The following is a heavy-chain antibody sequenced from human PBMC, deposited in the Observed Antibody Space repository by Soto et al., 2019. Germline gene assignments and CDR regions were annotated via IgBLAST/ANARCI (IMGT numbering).Heavy chain of an antibody. D-gene: IGHD4-17*01. V-gene: IGHV4-59*12. CDR1: GGSIISYY. CDR3: ARDYGDLKFDY. J-gene: IGHJ4*02. CDR2: IYYAGST. Sequence: PSETLSLTCTVSGGSIISYYWSWIRQPPGRGLEWIGFIYYAGSTKYNPSLNSRVTISVDTSKIQFSLTVTSVTAADTAVYYCARDYGDLKFDYWGQGTLVTVS.